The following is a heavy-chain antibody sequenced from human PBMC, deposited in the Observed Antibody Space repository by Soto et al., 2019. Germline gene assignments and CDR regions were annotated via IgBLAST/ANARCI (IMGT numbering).Heavy chain of an antibody. Sequence: LSLTCTVSGGSIISGAYFWNWIRQHPGKGLEWIGNIYYSGSTYYNPSLKSRGTISVDTSKNQFSLKLSSVTAADTAVYYCASGLAAAGADYFDYWGPGALVTVSS. CDR1: GGSIISGAYF. CDR2: IYYSGST. V-gene: IGHV4-31*03. CDR3: ASGLAAAGADYFDY. D-gene: IGHD6-13*01. J-gene: IGHJ4*02.